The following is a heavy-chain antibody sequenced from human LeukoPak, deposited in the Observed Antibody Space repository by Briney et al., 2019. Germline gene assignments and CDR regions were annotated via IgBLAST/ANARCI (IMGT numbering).Heavy chain of an antibody. CDR1: GFSLNRYW. J-gene: IGHJ4*02. Sequence: GGSLRLSCAASGFSLNRYWMHWVRQVPGKGPIWVSRINNDGSSTNYADSVRGRFTISRDNAKSLMYLQMNSLTVEDTAVYYCARGGDGSNYMFNYWGQGTLVTVSS. CDR3: ARGGDGSNYMFNY. CDR2: INNDGSST. D-gene: IGHD5-24*01. V-gene: IGHV3-74*01.